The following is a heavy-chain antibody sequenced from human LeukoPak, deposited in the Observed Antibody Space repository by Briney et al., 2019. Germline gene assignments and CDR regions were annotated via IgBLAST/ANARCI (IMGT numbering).Heavy chain of an antibody. CDR3: AKDSVIGNWNYEGHFDY. CDR1: GFTFDDYA. Sequence: PGGSLRLSCAASGFTFDDYAMHWVRQAPGKGLEWVAGISWNSGSIGYADSVKCRFTIHRDNAKNSLYLQMNSLRAEDTALYYCAKDSVIGNWNYEGHFDYWGQGTLVTVSS. D-gene: IGHD1-7*01. V-gene: IGHV3-9*01. J-gene: IGHJ4*02. CDR2: ISWNSGSI.